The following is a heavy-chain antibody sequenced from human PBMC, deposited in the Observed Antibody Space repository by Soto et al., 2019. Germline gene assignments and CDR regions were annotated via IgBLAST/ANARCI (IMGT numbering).Heavy chain of an antibody. CDR2: ISGSGST. J-gene: IGHJ4*02. CDR1: GFTFSNYA. V-gene: IGHV3-23*01. Sequence: EVQLLESGGGLVQPGGSLRLSCAASGFTFSNYAMNWVRQAPGKGLEWVSAISGSGSTYYADSVKGRFTISRDNAKNTLYLQMKSLRAEDTALYYCAKVPLRLDYFDYWGPGTLVTVSS. CDR3: AKVPLRLDYFDY. D-gene: IGHD5-12*01.